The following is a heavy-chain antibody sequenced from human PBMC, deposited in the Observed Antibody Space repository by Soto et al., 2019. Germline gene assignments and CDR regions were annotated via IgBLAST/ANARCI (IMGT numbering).Heavy chain of an antibody. Sequence: VASVKVSCKASGYTFTSYSMHWVRQAPGQRLEWMGWINAGNGNTKYSQKFQGRVTITRDTSASTAYMELSSLRSEDTAVYYCARDVGYSSSNWFDPWGQGTLVTVSS. D-gene: IGHD6-13*01. V-gene: IGHV1-3*01. CDR2: INAGNGNT. CDR3: ARDVGYSSSNWFDP. J-gene: IGHJ5*02. CDR1: GYTFTSYS.